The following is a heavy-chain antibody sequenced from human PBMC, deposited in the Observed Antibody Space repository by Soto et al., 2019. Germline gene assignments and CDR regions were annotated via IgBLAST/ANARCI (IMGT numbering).Heavy chain of an antibody. V-gene: IGHV3-74*01. CDR1: GFTFSSYW. J-gene: IGHJ4*02. CDR2: INSDGSST. CDR3: ARGRIAAAVDY. D-gene: IGHD6-13*01. Sequence: GGSLRLSCAASGFTFSSYWMHWVRQAPGKGLVWVSRINSDGSSTSYADSVKGRFTISRDNAKNTLYLQMNSLRAEDTAVYYCARGRIAAAVDYWGQGTLVTVSS.